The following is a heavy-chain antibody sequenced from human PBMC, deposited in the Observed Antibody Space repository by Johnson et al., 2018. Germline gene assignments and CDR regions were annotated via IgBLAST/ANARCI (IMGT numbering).Heavy chain of an antibody. CDR1: GGSFSGYY. CDR3: ARVDYSGADYDAFDI. CDR2: TNNSGSS. J-gene: IGHJ3*02. Sequence: QVQLQQWGAGLVKPSETLSLTCAVYGGSFSGYYWSWIRQPPGKGLEWIGETNNSGSSNYNPSLKSRVTISVDTSKNQFSLTLSSVTAADTAIYYCARVDYSGADYDAFDIWGKGTMVTVSS. V-gene: IGHV4-34*01. D-gene: IGHD1-26*01.